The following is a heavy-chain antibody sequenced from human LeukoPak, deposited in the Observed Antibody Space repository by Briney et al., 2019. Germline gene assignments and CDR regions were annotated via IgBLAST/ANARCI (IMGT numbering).Heavy chain of an antibody. CDR1: GFTVSNYY. CDR3: TRDPDA. CDR2: IYSGGDT. Sequence: GGSLRLSCAASGFTVSNYYMSWVRKARGKGLEWVSVIYSGGDTYYADSVKGRFTLSSDNSKNTLYLQMNSLRAEDTAVYYCTRDPDAWGQGTLVTVSS. V-gene: IGHV3-66*01. J-gene: IGHJ5*02.